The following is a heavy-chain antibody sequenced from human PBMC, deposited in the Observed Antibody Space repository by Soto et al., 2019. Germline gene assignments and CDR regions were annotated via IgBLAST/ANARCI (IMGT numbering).Heavy chain of an antibody. CDR1: GFTFSSYS. CDR2: ISSSSSYI. D-gene: IGHD3-3*01. V-gene: IGHV3-21*01. CDR3: AREVEGAYDFWSGYYINYYYYGMDV. J-gene: IGHJ6*02. Sequence: LRLSCAASGFTFSSYSMNWVRQAPVKVLEWVSSISSSSSYIYYADSVKGRFTISRDNAKNSLYLQMNSLRAEDTAVYYCAREVEGAYDFWSGYYINYYYYGMDVWGQGTTVTVSS.